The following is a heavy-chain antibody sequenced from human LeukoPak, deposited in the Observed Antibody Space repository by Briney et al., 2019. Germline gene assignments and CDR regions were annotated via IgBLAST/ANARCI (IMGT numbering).Heavy chain of an antibody. Sequence: GGSLRLSCAASGSTVSSNYMSWVRQAPGKGLEWVSVIYSGGSTYYADSVKGRFTISRDNSKNTLYLQMNSLRAEDTAVYYCARAWGVGASWFDPWGQGTLVTVSS. V-gene: IGHV3-66*01. CDR1: GSTVSSNY. CDR3: ARAWGVGASWFDP. J-gene: IGHJ5*02. D-gene: IGHD1-26*01. CDR2: IYSGGST.